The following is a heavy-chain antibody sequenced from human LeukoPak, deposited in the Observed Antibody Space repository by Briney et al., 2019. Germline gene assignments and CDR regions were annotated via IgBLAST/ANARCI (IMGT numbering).Heavy chain of an antibody. J-gene: IGHJ4*02. Sequence: GGSLRLFCAASGFTFSSYAMNWVRQAPGKGLEWVSAITNTGGSSYYSDSVKGRFTISRDNSKNTLHLQMNSLRAEDTAVYFCARLMTTSGWYEDYWGQGTLATVSS. CDR3: ARLMTTSGWYEDY. CDR1: GFTFSSYA. V-gene: IGHV3-23*01. D-gene: IGHD6-19*01. CDR2: ITNTGGSS.